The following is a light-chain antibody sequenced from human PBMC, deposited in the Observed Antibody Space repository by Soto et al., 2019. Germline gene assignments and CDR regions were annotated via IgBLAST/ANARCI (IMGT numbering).Light chain of an antibody. CDR1: QTVSSAY. CDR2: GAS. V-gene: IGKV3-20*01. J-gene: IGKJ4*01. Sequence: IVLTQSPAIVALSPGDIATLSFRASQTVSSAYLAWYQHKPGQAPRLLIHGASSRVAGVPDRFSGSGSGTDFTLTIAKLEPEDFAVYYCQQYQSLTFGGGTKVDIK. CDR3: QQYQSLT.